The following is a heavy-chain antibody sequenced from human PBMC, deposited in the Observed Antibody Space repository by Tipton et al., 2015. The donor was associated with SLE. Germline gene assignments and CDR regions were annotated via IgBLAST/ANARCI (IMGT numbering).Heavy chain of an antibody. Sequence: QLVQSGADVKKPGASLKVSCTTSGYIFSAYYLHWIRQAPGQGLEWMGWINPNSGGTNYAQKFQGRVTMTSDTSISTAYMELSRLTSDDTSVYYCARSPVSAVDYWGQGRRVTVST. CDR2: INPNSGGT. V-gene: IGHV1-2*02. J-gene: IGHJ4*02. D-gene: IGHD6-19*01. CDR1: GYIFSAYY. CDR3: ARSPVSAVDY.